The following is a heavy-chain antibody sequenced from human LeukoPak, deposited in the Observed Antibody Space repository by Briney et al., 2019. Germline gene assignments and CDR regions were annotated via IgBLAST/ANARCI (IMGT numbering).Heavy chain of an antibody. CDR1: GLTLSRYW. Sequence: GGSLRLSCAVSGLTLSRYWMTWVRQAPGKGLEWVANINQDGSERYYVDSVKGRFTISRDNAKNSLFLQVRSLRAEDTAVYYCVTEQWELGTWGQGTLVTVSS. J-gene: IGHJ5*02. CDR2: INQDGSER. CDR3: VTEQWELGT. D-gene: IGHD6-19*01. V-gene: IGHV3-7*03.